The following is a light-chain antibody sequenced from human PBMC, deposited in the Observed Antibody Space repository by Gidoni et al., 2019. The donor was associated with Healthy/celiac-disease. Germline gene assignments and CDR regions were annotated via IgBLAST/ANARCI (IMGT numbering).Light chain of an antibody. CDR3: CSYAGSKRV. J-gene: IGLJ3*02. Sequence: QSALTQPRPLSGSPGPSVTISCTGTSSDVGGYNYVSLYHPHPGKAPNLMIYDVSKRPSGVPDRFSGSKSGNTASLTISGLQAEDEDDYYCCSYAGSKRVFGGGTKLTVL. V-gene: IGLV2-11*01. CDR1: SSDVGGYNY. CDR2: DVS.